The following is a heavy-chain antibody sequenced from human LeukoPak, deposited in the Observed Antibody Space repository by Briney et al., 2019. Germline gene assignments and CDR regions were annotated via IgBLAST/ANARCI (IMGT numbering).Heavy chain of an antibody. Sequence: GGSLRLSCAASGFTFSSYAMSWVRQSPGKGLEWVSAISGCGGSTYYADSVKGGFTISRDNTKSTLYLQMNSLRAEDTAVYYCAKVEDIVVVPAAMSGTFWGQGTLVTVSS. J-gene: IGHJ4*02. D-gene: IGHD2-2*01. CDR1: GFTFSSYA. CDR2: ISGCGGST. V-gene: IGHV3-23*01. CDR3: AKVEDIVVVPAAMSGTF.